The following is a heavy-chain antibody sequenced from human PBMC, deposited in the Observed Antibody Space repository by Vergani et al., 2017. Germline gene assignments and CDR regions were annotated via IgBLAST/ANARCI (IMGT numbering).Heavy chain of an antibody. V-gene: IGHV3-23*04. CDR3: AKAGWAYYGSGSYYTSDY. D-gene: IGHD3-10*01. CDR2: ISGSGGST. CDR1: GFTFSDYY. Sequence: VQLVESGGGLVKPGGSLRLSCAASGFTFSDYYMSWVRQAPGKGLEWVSAISGSGGSTYYADSVKGRFTISRDNSKNTLYLQMNSLRAEDTAVYYCAKAGWAYYGSGSYYTSDYWGQGTLVTVSS. J-gene: IGHJ4*02.